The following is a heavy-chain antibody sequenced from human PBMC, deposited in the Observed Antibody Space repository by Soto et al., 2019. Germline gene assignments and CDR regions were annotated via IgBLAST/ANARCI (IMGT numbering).Heavy chain of an antibody. J-gene: IGHJ5*02. V-gene: IGHV4-30-4*01. CDR1: GGSISSGDYY. D-gene: IGHD1-7*01. Sequence: LSLTCTVSGGSISSGDYYWSWIRQPPGKGLEWIGYIYYSGSTYYNPSLKSRVTISVDTSKNQFSLKLSSVTAADTAVYYCARLPGITGTTGWFDPWGQGTLVTVPS. CDR3: ARLPGITGTTGWFDP. CDR2: IYYSGST.